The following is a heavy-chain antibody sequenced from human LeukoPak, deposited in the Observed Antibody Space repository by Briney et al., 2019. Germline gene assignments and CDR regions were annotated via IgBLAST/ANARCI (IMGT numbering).Heavy chain of an antibody. D-gene: IGHD3-22*01. J-gene: IGHJ4*02. CDR2: IIALFGTA. Sequence: SVKVSCKASGGTFSSYAISWVRQAPGQGLEWMGGIIALFGTANYAQKFQGRLTITADESTSTAYMELSSLRSEDTAVYYCATVVGGKYYYDSSGYYNDYWGQGTLVTVSS. V-gene: IGHV1-69*13. CDR1: GGTFSSYA. CDR3: ATVVGGKYYYDSSGYYNDY.